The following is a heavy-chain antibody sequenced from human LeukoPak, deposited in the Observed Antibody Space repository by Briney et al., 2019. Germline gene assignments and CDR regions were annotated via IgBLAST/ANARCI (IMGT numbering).Heavy chain of an antibody. V-gene: IGHV3-23*01. CDR3: AKVGSYYNFYYFDY. Sequence: LPGGSLRLSCAAPGFTFSSYAMSWVCQAPGKGLEWVSGISGSGGSTYYADSVKGRFTISRDNSKNTLYLQMNSLRAEDTAVYYCAKVGSYYNFYYFDYWGQGTLVSVSS. D-gene: IGHD3-10*01. CDR2: ISGSGGST. J-gene: IGHJ4*02. CDR1: GFTFSSYA.